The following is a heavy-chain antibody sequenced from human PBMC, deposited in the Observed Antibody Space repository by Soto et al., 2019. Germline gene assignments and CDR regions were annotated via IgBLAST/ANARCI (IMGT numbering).Heavy chain of an antibody. Sequence: SSTXSLTCTFSVCSIISGGCYWSWIRQHPGKGLEWIGYIYYSGITYYNPSLKSRFTISLDTSKNQFSLKLSSVTAADTAVYYCERLEGKHNWLETWGQGPLV. CDR3: ERLEGKHNWLET. J-gene: IGHJ5*02. CDR2: IYYSGIT. CDR1: VCSIISGGCY. V-gene: IGHV4-31*03.